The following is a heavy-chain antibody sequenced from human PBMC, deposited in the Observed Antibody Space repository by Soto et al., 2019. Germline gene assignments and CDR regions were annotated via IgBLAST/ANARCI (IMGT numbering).Heavy chain of an antibody. J-gene: IGHJ4*02. CDR1: GGSISSYY. V-gene: IGHV4-59*01. Sequence: PSETLSLTCTVSGGSISSYYWSWIRQPPGKGLEWIGYIYYSGSTNYNPSLKSRVTISVDTSKNQFSLKLSSVTAADTAVYYCARVRGGSSGSHFDYWGQGTLVTV. CDR2: IYYSGST. D-gene: IGHD6-19*01. CDR3: ARVRGGSSGSHFDY.